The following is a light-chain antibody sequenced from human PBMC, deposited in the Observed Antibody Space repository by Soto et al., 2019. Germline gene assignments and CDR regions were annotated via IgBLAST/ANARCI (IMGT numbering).Light chain of an antibody. CDR3: QQSGGSPPVFT. J-gene: IGKJ3*01. CDR1: QRVRSNY. Sequence: EIVLTQSPGTLSLSPGERATLSCRASQRVRSNYLPWYQQKPGQTPRLVMYGTSNRATGIPDRFSGSGSGTEFILTISRVEPEDFAVYFYQQSGGSPPVFTFGPGTKVEIK. CDR2: GTS. V-gene: IGKV3-20*01.